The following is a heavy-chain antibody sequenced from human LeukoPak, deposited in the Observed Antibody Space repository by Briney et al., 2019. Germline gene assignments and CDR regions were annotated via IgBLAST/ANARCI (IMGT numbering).Heavy chain of an antibody. CDR2: INHSGST. J-gene: IGHJ4*02. CDR3: ASLRMTGY. CDR1: GGSISSGGYY. D-gene: IGHD2-8*01. V-gene: IGHV4-39*07. Sequence: SETLSLTCTVSGGSISSGGYYWSWIRQPPGKGLEWIGEINHSGSTNYNPSLKSRVTISVDTSKNQFSLKLSSVTAADTAVYYCASLRMTGYWGQGTLVTVSS.